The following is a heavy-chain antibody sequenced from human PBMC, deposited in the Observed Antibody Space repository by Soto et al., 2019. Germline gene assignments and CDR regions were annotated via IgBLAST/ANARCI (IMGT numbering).Heavy chain of an antibody. CDR1: RYSINNNNW. J-gene: IGHJ5*02. D-gene: IGHD1-26*01. CDR2: LHHGGST. V-gene: IGHV4-4*02. Sequence: SETLSLTCDVSRYSINNNNWWSWVRQPPGGGLEWIGELHHGGSTNYNPSLESRATFSVDISKNQFFLKLSSVTAADTAVYYCARDMHAGFTHYFDPWGQGTLVTVSS. CDR3: ARDMHAGFTHYFDP.